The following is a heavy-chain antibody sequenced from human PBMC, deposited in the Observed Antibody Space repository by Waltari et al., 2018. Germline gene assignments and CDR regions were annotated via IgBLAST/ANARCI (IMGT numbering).Heavy chain of an antibody. Sequence: QVQLVQSGAEVKKPGSSVRVSCRTSGGTFGRYAITWVRQAPGQGLAWRGGTVPIVGSPMYAPKFQGRVSITADELTYTVYMELNSLRSDDTAIYYWARRKLGEAFDIWGQGTMVIVSS. J-gene: IGHJ3*02. CDR2: TVPIVGSP. D-gene: IGHD3-16*01. CDR3: ARRKLGEAFDI. V-gene: IGHV1-69*12. CDR1: GGTFGRYA.